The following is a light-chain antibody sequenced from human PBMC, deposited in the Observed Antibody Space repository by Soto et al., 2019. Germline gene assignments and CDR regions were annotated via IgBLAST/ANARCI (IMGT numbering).Light chain of an antibody. Sequence: NVLTQSPGTLSLSPGEGATLSCRASQSISSNYLACYHQKPGQAPRLLIYGASSRATDIPDRFRGSGSGRDFVLNISRLEPEDSGMYYCQQYSSSPRTFGQETKVDIK. CDR2: GAS. CDR3: QQYSSSPRT. CDR1: QSISSNY. J-gene: IGKJ1*01. V-gene: IGKV3-20*01.